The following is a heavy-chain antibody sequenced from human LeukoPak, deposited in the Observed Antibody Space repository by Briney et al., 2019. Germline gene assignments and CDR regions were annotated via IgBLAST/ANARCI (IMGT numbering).Heavy chain of an antibody. CDR3: ARDRVGATNNYFDY. J-gene: IGHJ4*02. V-gene: IGHV3-30*04. D-gene: IGHD1-26*01. CDR2: ISYDGSNK. Sequence: GGSLRLSCAASGFTFISYAMHWVRQAPGKGLEWVAVISYDGSNKYYAGSVKGRFTISRDNSKNTLYLQMNSLRAEDTAAYYCARDRVGATNNYFDYWGQGTLVTVSS. CDR1: GFTFISYA.